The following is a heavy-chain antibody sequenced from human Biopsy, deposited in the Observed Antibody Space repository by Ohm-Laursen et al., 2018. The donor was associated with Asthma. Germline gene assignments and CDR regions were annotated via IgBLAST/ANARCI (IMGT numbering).Heavy chain of an antibody. CDR3: ARAAITGIRGWFDP. V-gene: IGHV4-34*01. J-gene: IGHJ5*02. D-gene: IGHD1-20*01. Sequence: TLSLTCTVYGGYLTGHYWNWIRQPPGKGLEWIGEIDQSGYTNYNPSLKSRVTTSADTSKNQFHLNLSSVTAADTAVYFCARAAITGIRGWFDPWGQGTQVTASS. CDR1: GGYLTGHY. CDR2: IDQSGYT.